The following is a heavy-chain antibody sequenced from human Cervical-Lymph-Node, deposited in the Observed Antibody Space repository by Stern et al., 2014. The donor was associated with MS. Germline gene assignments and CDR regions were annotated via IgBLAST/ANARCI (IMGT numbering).Heavy chain of an antibody. CDR3: AGGSTVGAPDF. Sequence: QVQLQESGPGLVKPSETLSLTCTVSGASIRRYSWSWIRQTPGKGLEWIGYIYYSGSSNQNPSLKSRFTISVDTSKNQFSLRLRSVTAVDTAVYYCAGGSTVGAPDFWGQGTLVTVSS. V-gene: IGHV4-59*01. CDR2: IYYSGSS. D-gene: IGHD4-23*01. CDR1: GASIRRYS. J-gene: IGHJ4*02.